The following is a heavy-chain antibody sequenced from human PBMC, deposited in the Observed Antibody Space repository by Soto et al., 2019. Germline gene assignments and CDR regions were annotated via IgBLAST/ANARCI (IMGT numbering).Heavy chain of an antibody. Sequence: PSETLSLTCTVSGVSISSGYYLTWIRQPPGTGLEWIGEINHSGSTNYNPSLKSRVTISVDTSKNQFSLKLTSVTAADTAVYYCARDKITGLFDYWGQGTLVTVSS. CDR3: ARDKITGLFDY. CDR2: INHSGST. V-gene: IGHV4-34*01. J-gene: IGHJ4*02. CDR1: GVSISSGYY. D-gene: IGHD2-8*02.